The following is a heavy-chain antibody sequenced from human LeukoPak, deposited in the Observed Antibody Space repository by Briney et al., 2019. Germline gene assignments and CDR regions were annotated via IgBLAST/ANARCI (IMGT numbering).Heavy chain of an antibody. V-gene: IGHV3-30*03. CDR2: ISYDGSNK. CDR1: GFTFSSYG. CDR3: ARSTSSNWFDP. J-gene: IGHJ5*02. Sequence: GGSLRLSCAASGFTFSSYGMHWVRQAPGKGLEWVAVISYDGSNKYYADSVKGRFTISRDNSKNTLYLQVNSLRAEDTAVYYCARSTSSNWFDPWGQGTLVTVSS.